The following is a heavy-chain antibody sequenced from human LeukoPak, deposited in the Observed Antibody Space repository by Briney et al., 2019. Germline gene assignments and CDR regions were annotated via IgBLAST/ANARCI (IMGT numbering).Heavy chain of an antibody. Sequence: SETLSLTCTASGGSISSYYWSWIRQPAGKGLEWIGRIYTSGSTNYNPSLKSRVTMSVDTSKNQFSLKLSSVTAADTAVYYCARENSSTVTLDYWGQGTLVTVSS. CDR2: IYTSGST. CDR1: GGSISSYY. J-gene: IGHJ4*02. CDR3: ARENSSTVTLDY. D-gene: IGHD2-2*01. V-gene: IGHV4-4*07.